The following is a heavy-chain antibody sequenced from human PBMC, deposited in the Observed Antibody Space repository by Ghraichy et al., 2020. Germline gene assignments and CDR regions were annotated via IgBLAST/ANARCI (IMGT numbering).Heavy chain of an antibody. J-gene: IGHJ4*02. CDR2: ISSSSSYI. CDR1: GFTFSSYS. V-gene: IGHV3-21*01. CDR3: ARAGGELLNAHFDY. D-gene: IGHD1-26*01. Sequence: GGSLRLSCAASGFTFSSYSINWVRQAPGKGLEWVSCISSSSSYIYYADSVKGRFTISRDNAKNSLYLQMNSLRVEDTAVYYCARAGGELLNAHFDYWGQGTLVTVSS.